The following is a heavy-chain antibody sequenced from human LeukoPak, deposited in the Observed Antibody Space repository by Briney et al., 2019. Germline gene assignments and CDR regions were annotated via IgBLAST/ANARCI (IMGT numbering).Heavy chain of an antibody. CDR3: AREWRIQLLGRYGMDV. J-gene: IGHJ6*02. CDR1: GGTFSSYA. CDR2: IIPIFGTA. V-gene: IGHV1-69*13. Sequence: GASVKVSCKASGGTFSSYAISWVRQAPGQGLEWMGGIIPIFGTANYAQKFQGRVTITADESTSTAYMELSSLRSEDTAVYYCAREWRIQLLGRYGMDVWGQGTTVTVSS. D-gene: IGHD5-18*01.